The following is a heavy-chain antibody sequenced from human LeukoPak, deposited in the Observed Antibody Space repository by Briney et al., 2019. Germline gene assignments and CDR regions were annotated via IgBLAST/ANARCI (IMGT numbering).Heavy chain of an antibody. Sequence: GESLRLSCAASRFTFSSYAMSWVRQAPGKGLEYVSAISSNGGSTYYADSVKGRFTISRDNSKNTLYLQMSSLRAEDTAVYYCARVLPASGGNPETIDYWGQGTLVTVSS. D-gene: IGHD4-23*01. CDR2: ISSNGGST. CDR3: ARVLPASGGNPETIDY. V-gene: IGHV3-64D*09. CDR1: RFTFSSYA. J-gene: IGHJ4*02.